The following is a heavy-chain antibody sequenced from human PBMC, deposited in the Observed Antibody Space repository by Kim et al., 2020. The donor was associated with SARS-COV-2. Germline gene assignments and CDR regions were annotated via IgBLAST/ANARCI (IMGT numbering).Heavy chain of an antibody. CDR3: ARRVTGPRNPAFDL. J-gene: IGHJ2*01. V-gene: IGHV4-59*01. Sequence: NASRKSRVTISVDTSKDQFSLKLSSVTAADTAVYYCARRVTGPRNPAFDLWGRGTLVTVSS. D-gene: IGHD1-1*01.